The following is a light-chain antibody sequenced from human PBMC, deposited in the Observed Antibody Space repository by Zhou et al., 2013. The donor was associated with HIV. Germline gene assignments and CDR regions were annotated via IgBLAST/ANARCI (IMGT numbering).Light chain of an antibody. CDR1: QDIGRY. CDR2: SAS. Sequence: DIQLTQSPSFLSSSVGDRVSMTCRASQDIGRYLAWYQQQPGKVPSLLIYSASTLQRWVPSRFSASGSGTEFTLTINTLQPEDFATYYCQQLNSYPLTFGGGTKVEIK. V-gene: IGKV1-9*01. CDR3: QQLNSYPLT. J-gene: IGKJ4*01.